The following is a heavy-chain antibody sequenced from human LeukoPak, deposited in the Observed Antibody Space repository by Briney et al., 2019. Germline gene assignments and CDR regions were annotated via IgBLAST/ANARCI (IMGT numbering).Heavy chain of an antibody. CDR1: GYTFTSYY. J-gene: IGHJ4*02. D-gene: IGHD6-13*01. CDR2: INPNSGGT. CDR3: ARGGRSSHSSSWYSSG. V-gene: IGHV1-2*02. Sequence: ASVKVSCKASGYTFTSYYMHWVRQAPGQGLERMGWINPNSGGTNYAQKFQGRVTMTRDTSISTAYMELSRLRSDDTAVYYCARGGRSSHSSSWYSSGWGQGTLVTVSS.